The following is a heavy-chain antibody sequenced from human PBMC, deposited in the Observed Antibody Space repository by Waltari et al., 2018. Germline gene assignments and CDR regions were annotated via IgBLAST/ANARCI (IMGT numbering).Heavy chain of an antibody. Sequence: QVQLQQWGAGLLKPSETLSLTCAVYGGSFSGYYWSWIRHPPGKGLEWIGEINHSGSTNYNPSLKSRVTISVDTSKNQFSLKLSSVTAADTAVYYCARVRSGYYTSRWGNYFDYWGQGTLVTVSS. CDR1: GGSFSGYY. J-gene: IGHJ4*02. CDR2: INHSGST. CDR3: ARVRSGYYTSRWGNYFDY. D-gene: IGHD3-3*01. V-gene: IGHV4-34*01.